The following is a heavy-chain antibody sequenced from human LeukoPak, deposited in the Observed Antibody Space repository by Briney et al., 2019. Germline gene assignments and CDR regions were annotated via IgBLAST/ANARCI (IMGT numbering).Heavy chain of an antibody. D-gene: IGHD3-9*01. V-gene: IGHV3-9*01. J-gene: IGHJ4*02. Sequence: GRSLRLSCAASGFTFDDYAMHWVRQAPGKGLEWVSGISWNSGSIGYADSVEGRFTISRDNAKNSLYLQMNSLRAEDTALYYCAKGSYYDILTGYFDYWGQGTLVTVSS. CDR1: GFTFDDYA. CDR3: AKGSYYDILTGYFDY. CDR2: ISWNSGSI.